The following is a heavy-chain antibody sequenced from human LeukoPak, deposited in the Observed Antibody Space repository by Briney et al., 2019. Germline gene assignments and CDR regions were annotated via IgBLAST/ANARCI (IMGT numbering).Heavy chain of an antibody. D-gene: IGHD2-2*01. CDR1: GFTSNSYA. CDR2: ISGSGGST. CDR3: AKERIVVVPAAPADY. V-gene: IGHV3-23*01. Sequence: GGSLRLSCAASGFTSNSYAMSWVRQAPGKGLEWVSAISGSGGSTYYADSVKGRFTISRDNSKNTLYLQMNSLRAEDTAVYYCAKERIVVVPAAPADYWGQATLVTVSS. J-gene: IGHJ4*02.